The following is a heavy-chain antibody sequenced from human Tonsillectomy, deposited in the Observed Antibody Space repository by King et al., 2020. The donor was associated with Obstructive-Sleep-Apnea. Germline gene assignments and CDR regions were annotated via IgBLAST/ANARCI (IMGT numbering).Heavy chain of an antibody. CDR2: IYHSGST. D-gene: IGHD1/OR15-1a*01. CDR1: GGSISSGGYS. V-gene: IGHV4-30-2*01. CDR3: AKGNNGEEKYFDL. Sequence: LQLQESGSGLVKPSQTLSLTCAVSGGSISSGGYSWSWIRQPPGKGLEWIGYIYHSGSTYDNPSLKSRVTISVYRAKNQFSLKLGSLTAAETAVYYCAKGNNGEEKYFDLWGRGTLVTVSS. J-gene: IGHJ2*01.